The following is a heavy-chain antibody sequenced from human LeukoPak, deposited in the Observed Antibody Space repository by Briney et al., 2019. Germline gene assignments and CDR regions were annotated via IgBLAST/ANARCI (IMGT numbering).Heavy chain of an antibody. CDR2: IYTSGNT. CDR3: ARVEYTGGWYPFDY. J-gene: IGHJ4*02. Sequence: PSETLSLTCTVSGGSIGGYYWSWLRQPAGKALEWIGRIYTSGNTNYNPSLKSRVTMSLDTSNNQFSLKLSSVTAADTAVYYCARVEYTGGWYPFDYWGQGTLVTVSS. D-gene: IGHD6-19*01. V-gene: IGHV4-4*07. CDR1: GGSIGGYY.